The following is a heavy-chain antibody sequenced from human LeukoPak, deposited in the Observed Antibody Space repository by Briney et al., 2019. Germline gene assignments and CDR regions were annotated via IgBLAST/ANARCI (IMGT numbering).Heavy chain of an antibody. CDR3: ARAQGYSYGADY. V-gene: IGHV4-59*01. CDR1: GGSISSYY. D-gene: IGHD5-18*01. Sequence: PSETLSLTCTVSGGSISSYYWSWIRQPPGKGLEWIGYIHYSGSTNYNPSLKSRVTISVDTSKNQFSLKLSSVTAADTAVYYCARAQGYSYGADYWGQGTLVTVSS. J-gene: IGHJ4*02. CDR2: IHYSGST.